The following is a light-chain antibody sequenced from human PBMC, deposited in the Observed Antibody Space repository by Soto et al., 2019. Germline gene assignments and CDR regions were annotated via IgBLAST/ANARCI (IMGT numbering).Light chain of an antibody. CDR2: RTS. CDR1: QSVSSTY. CDR3: QQFGSSVT. J-gene: IGKJ5*01. Sequence: IVFTQSPGSVSLSPGERATLSCRASQSVSSTYLAWYQQKPGQAPRLLIYRTSTRATGIPDRFSGSGSGTDFTLTISRLEPEDFAVYYCQQFGSSVTFGQGTRLAI. V-gene: IGKV3-20*01.